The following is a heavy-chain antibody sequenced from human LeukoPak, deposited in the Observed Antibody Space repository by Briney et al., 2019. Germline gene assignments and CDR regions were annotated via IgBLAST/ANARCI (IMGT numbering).Heavy chain of an antibody. CDR1: IDSIKNYY. J-gene: IGHJ5*02. CDR3: ARRSSSWKNWFDP. D-gene: IGHD6-13*01. V-gene: IGHV4-59*01. CDR2: IYYSGTT. Sequence: PSETLSLTCTVSIDSIKNYYWNWIRQPPGKGLEWIGYIYYSGTTNYNPSLKSRVTMSVDMSKNQFSLKLSSVTAADTAVYYCARRSSSWKNWFDPWGQGTLVTVSS.